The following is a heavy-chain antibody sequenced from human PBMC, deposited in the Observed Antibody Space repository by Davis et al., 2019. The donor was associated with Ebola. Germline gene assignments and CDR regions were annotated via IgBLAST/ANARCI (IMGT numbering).Heavy chain of an antibody. D-gene: IGHD3-16*01. V-gene: IGHV4-59*08. Sequence: PSETLSLTCTVSGGSISSYYWSWIRQPPGKGLEWIGYIYYSGSTNYNPSLKSRVTISVDTSKNQFSLKLSSVTAADTAVYYCARQGGDYVWGSYAAPGGEDYWGQGTLVTVSS. CDR2: IYYSGST. CDR3: ARQGGDYVWGSYAAPGGEDY. J-gene: IGHJ4*02. CDR1: GGSISSYY.